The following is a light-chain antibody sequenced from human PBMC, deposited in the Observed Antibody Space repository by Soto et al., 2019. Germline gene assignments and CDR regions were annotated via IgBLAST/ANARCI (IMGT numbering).Light chain of an antibody. V-gene: IGKV3-20*01. Sequence: EIVLTQSPVTLSLSPGDRVTLSCRASQSVSSTYLAWNQQTPGQAPRLLIYGASSRATGIPDRFSGSGSGTDFTLTISRLEPEDFAVYYCQQYDTSPWTFGQGTKVDIK. CDR3: QQYDTSPWT. CDR2: GAS. CDR1: QSVSSTY. J-gene: IGKJ1*01.